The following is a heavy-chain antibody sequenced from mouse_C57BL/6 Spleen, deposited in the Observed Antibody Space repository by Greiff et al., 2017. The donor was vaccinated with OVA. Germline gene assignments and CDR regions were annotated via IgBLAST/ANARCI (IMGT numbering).Heavy chain of an antibody. CDR3: AGSGGRRYAMDY. V-gene: IGHV1-50*01. Sequence: VQLQQPGAELVKPGASVKLSCKASGYTFTSYWMQWVKQRPGQGLEWIGEIDPADSYTNYNQKFKGKATLTVDTSSSTAYMQLSSLTSEDSAVYYYAGSGGRRYAMDYWGQGTSVTVSS. J-gene: IGHJ4*01. D-gene: IGHD6-1*01. CDR1: GYTFTSYW. CDR2: IDPADSYT.